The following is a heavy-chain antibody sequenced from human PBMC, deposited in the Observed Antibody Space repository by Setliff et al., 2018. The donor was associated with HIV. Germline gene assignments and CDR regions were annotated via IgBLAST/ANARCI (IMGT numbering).Heavy chain of an antibody. V-gene: IGHV3-15*01. CDR2: ISSKETGGTT. J-gene: IGHJ4*02. CDR3: TTGTRLVD. D-gene: IGHD2-21*01. Sequence: GSLRLSCLASGFTFNNAWMSWVRQTPEKGLEWVGRISSKETGGTTEYAAPVKGRFTISRDDSKNTLYLQMNSLKIEDTAVYYCTTGTRLVDWGQGALVTVSS. CDR1: GFTFNNAW.